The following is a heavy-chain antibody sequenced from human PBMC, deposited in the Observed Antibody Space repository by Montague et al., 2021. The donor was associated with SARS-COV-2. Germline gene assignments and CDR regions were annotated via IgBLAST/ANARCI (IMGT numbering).Heavy chain of an antibody. J-gene: IGHJ4*02. V-gene: IGHV3-30*04. Sequence: SLRLSCAASGFTFTSYSMHWVRQAPGKGLEWVGVISYDGNNKNYVDSVKGRFTISRDNSNNTLFLQMNSLKVEDTAAYYCARRERGETTHFDGWGQGTLVTVSS. CDR3: ARRERGETTHFDG. CDR1: GFTFTSYS. CDR2: ISYDGNNK. D-gene: IGHD3-16*01.